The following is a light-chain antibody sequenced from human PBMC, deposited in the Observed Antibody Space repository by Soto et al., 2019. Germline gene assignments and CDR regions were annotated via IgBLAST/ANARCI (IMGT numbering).Light chain of an antibody. CDR3: QQYGGSPIT. CDR1: QSVSSR. Sequence: IVMTQSPGTLSLSPGERATLSCRASQSVSSRLAWYQQKPGQAPRLLISGASSRATGIPDRFSGSGSATDFTLTISRLEPEDFALYYCQQYGGSPITFGQGTRLEIK. V-gene: IGKV3-20*01. J-gene: IGKJ5*01. CDR2: GAS.